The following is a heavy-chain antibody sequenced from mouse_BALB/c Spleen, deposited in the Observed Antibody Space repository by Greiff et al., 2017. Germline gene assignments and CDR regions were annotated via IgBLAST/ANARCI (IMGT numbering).Heavy chain of an antibody. CDR2: ISSGGSYT. CDR1: GFTFSSYT. D-gene: IGHD1-1*01. Sequence: EVQLVESGGGLVKPGGSLKLSCAASGFTFSSYTMSWVRQTPEKRLEWVATISSGGSYTYYPDSVKGRFTISRDNAKNTLYLQMSSLKSEDTAMYYCTRYYYGSSYFDYWGQGTTLTVSS. J-gene: IGHJ2*01. CDR3: TRYYYGSSYFDY. V-gene: IGHV5-6-4*01.